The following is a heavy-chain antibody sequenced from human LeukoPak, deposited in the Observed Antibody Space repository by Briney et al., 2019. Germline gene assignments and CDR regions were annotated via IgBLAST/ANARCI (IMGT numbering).Heavy chain of an antibody. V-gene: IGHV3-23*01. J-gene: IGHJ5*02. D-gene: IGHD6-6*01. Sequence: GGSLRLSCAASGFTFSYYAMSWVRQAPGKGLEWVSAISGSGSNTYYADSVKGRFTISRDNSKNTLYLQMNSLRAEDTAVYYCAKIPYSSSPTWFDLWGQGTLVTVSS. CDR1: GFTFSYYA. CDR3: AKIPYSSSPTWFDL. CDR2: ISGSGSNT.